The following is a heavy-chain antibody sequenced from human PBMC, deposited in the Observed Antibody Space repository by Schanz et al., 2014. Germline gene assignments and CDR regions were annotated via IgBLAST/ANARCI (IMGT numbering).Heavy chain of an antibody. D-gene: IGHD2-15*01. Sequence: DVQLVESGGGLAQPGGSLRLSCVASGFMFTKYAMNWVRQAPGKGLEWVSGISGTGTKTYYADSVKSRFTISRDNWKNTVFLQMSSLRADDTALYYCAKDIGGAVAAPVYDSWGQGTLVTVSS. CDR2: ISGTGTKT. CDR1: GFMFTKYA. CDR3: AKDIGGAVAAPVYDS. V-gene: IGHV3-23*04. J-gene: IGHJ4*02.